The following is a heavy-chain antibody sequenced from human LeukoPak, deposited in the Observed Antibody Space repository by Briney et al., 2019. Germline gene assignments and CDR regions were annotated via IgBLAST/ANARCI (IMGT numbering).Heavy chain of an antibody. Sequence: GSSVKVSCKASGGTLSNYAISWVRHAPRQGLEWMGWINPNSGGTNYAQKFQARVTMTRDTSISTAYMELTRLISDDTAVYYCARDLDIVVVPAAMPMSYWGQGTLVTVSS. CDR3: ARDLDIVVVPAAMPMSY. D-gene: IGHD2-2*01. V-gene: IGHV1-2*02. J-gene: IGHJ4*02. CDR1: GGTLSNYA. CDR2: INPNSGGT.